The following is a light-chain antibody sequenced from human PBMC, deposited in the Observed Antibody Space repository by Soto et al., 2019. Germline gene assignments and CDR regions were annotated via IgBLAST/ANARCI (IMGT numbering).Light chain of an antibody. CDR3: HHSDNWPPYI. J-gene: IGKJ2*01. V-gene: IGKV3-15*01. Sequence: EKVMTQSPATLSVSPGERATLSCRASQSISRNLAWYQQKPGQAPRLLIYGASTRATGIPARFSGSGSGTEFTLTISSLQSEDSAVYYCHHSDNWPPYIFGQGTKLEI. CDR2: GAS. CDR1: QSISRN.